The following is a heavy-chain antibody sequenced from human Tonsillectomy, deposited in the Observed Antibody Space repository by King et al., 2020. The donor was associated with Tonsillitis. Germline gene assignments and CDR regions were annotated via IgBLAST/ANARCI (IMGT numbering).Heavy chain of an antibody. CDR2: IIPIFGTA. CDR1: GGTFSSYT. D-gene: IGHD4/OR15-4a*01. V-gene: IGHV1-69*12. CDR3: ARGNLTSRKPNYYYGMDV. J-gene: IGHJ6*02. Sequence: VQLVQSGAEVKKPGSSVKVSCKASGGTFSSYTISWVRQAPGQGLEWMGGIIPIFGTANYAQKFQGRVTITADESTSTAYMELSSLRSEDTAVYYCARGNLTSRKPNYYYGMDVWGQGTTVTVSS.